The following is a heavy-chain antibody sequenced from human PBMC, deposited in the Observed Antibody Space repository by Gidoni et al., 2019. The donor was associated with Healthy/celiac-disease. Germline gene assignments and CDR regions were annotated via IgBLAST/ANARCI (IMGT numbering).Heavy chain of an antibody. CDR1: EFTFSSYS. D-gene: IGHD1-26*01. CDR2: ISSSSSYI. V-gene: IGHV3-21*01. J-gene: IGHJ4*02. Sequence: EVQLVESGGGLVKPGGSLRLSCAASEFTFSSYSMNWVRQAPGKGLEWVSSISSSSSYIYYADSVKGRFTISRDNAKNSLYLQMNSLRAEDTAVYYCATTSEGATKWKDYWGQGTLVTVSS. CDR3: ATTSEGATKWKDY.